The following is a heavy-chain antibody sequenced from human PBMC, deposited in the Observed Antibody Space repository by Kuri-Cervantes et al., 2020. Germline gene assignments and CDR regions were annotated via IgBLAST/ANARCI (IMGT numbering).Heavy chain of an antibody. CDR1: GGSVSGYY. D-gene: IGHD3-3*01. J-gene: IGHJ4*02. V-gene: IGHV4-34*01. CDR3: ARDSYWSGDY. Sequence: SETLSLTCAVYGGSVSGYYWSWIRQPPGKGLEWIGEINHSGSTNYNPSLKSRVTISVDMSKNQFSLKLSSVTAADTAVYYCARDSYWSGDYWGQGTLVTVSS. CDR2: INHSGST.